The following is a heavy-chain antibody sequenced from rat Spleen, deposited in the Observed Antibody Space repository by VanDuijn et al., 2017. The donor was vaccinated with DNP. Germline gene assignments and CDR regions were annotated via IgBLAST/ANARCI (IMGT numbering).Heavy chain of an antibody. CDR3: ARHRAIAAIWDY. J-gene: IGHJ2*01. Sequence: EVQLVESGGGLVQPGRSLKLSCAASGFTFSAYNMAWVRQAPKKGLEWVATIVYDGSRTYYRDSVKGRFTISRDNAKNTQYLQMDSLRSEDTATYYCARHRAIAAIWDYWGQGVMVTVSS. V-gene: IGHV5-7*01. CDR1: GFTFSAYN. D-gene: IGHD1-2*01. CDR2: IVYDGSRT.